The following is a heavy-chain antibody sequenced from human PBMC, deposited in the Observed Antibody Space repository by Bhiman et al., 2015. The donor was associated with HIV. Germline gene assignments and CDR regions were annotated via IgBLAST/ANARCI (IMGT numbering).Heavy chain of an antibody. Sequence: EVQLVESGGGLVQPGGSLRLSCAASGFTFSGYWMSWVRQAPGKGLEWVANIKQDGGEKYYVDSVKGRFTISRDNAKNSLYLQMNSLRAEDTAVYYCANSRRDGYIDYWGQGTLVTVSS. CDR2: IKQDGGEK. CDR1: GFTFSGYW. J-gene: IGHJ4*02. D-gene: IGHD5-24*01. V-gene: IGHV3-7*02. CDR3: ANSRRDGYIDY.